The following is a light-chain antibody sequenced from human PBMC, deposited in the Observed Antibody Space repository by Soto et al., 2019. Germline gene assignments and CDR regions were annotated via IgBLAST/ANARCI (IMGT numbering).Light chain of an antibody. CDR3: SSYAGSSWV. CDR1: SSDVGAYNY. J-gene: IGLJ3*02. CDR2: DVS. Sequence: QSELTQPPSASGSPGQSVTISCTGTSSDVGAYNYVSWYQQHPGKAPKLMIYDVSKRPSGVPYRFSGSKSGNAASLTVSGLQGEDEADYYCSSYAGSSWVFGGGTKLTVL. V-gene: IGLV2-8*01.